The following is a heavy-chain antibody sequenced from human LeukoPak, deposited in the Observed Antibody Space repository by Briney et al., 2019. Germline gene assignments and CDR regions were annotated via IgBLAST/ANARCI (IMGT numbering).Heavy chain of an antibody. D-gene: IGHD2-21*02. CDR2: IYSGGST. CDR1: GFSVSTSY. J-gene: IGHJ5*02. CDR3: AKAGVVTRHWFDP. Sequence: PGGSLRLSCAASGFSVSTSYMSWVRQAPGKGLEWVSVIYSGGSTYYADSVKGRFTISRDNSKNTLYLQMNSLRAEDTAVYYCAKAGVVTRHWFDPWGQGTLVTVSS. V-gene: IGHV3-66*01.